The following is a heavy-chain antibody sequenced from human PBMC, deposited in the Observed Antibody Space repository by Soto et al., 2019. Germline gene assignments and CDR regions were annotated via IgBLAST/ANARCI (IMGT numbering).Heavy chain of an antibody. CDR3: ASYDILTGRDY. V-gene: IGHV4-28*01. CDR2: IYYSGST. D-gene: IGHD3-9*01. J-gene: IGHJ4*02. CDR1: GYSISSSNW. Sequence: PSETLSLTFAVCGYSISSSNWWGWIRQPPGKGLEWIGYIYYSGSTYYNPSLKSRVTMSVDTSKNQFSLKLSSVTAVDTAVYYCASYDILTGRDYWGQGTLVTVSS.